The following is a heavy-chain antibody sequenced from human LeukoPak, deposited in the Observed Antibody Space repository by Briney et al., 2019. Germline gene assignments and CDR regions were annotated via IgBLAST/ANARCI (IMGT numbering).Heavy chain of an antibody. CDR1: GFTVNTNY. CDR3: ARLARGEQFDY. Sequence: GGSLRLSCAASGFTVNTNYMSWVRQAPGKGREWVSIIYSGGSTYYADPVKGRFTISRDNSKNTVYLQMNSLRAEDTAVYYCARLARGEQFDYWGQGTLVTVSS. CDR2: IYSGGST. J-gene: IGHJ4*02. V-gene: IGHV3-66*04. D-gene: IGHD1/OR15-1a*01.